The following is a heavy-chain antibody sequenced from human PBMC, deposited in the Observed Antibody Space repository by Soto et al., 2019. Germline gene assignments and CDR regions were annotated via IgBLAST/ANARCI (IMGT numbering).Heavy chain of an antibody. J-gene: IGHJ6*02. CDR3: AKNTVGLSRYYYYGMDV. CDR2: MAYDGSNE. D-gene: IGHD5-12*01. V-gene: IGHV3-30*18. Sequence: GGSQRLHCAASGFPFSCFGIHGVRHAPGKGLGWVAVMAYDGSNEYYADSVRGRFTISRDNSKSTVYLQMNSLRPEDTAVYYCAKNTVGLSRYYYYGMDVWGQGTTVTVSS. CDR1: GFPFSCFG.